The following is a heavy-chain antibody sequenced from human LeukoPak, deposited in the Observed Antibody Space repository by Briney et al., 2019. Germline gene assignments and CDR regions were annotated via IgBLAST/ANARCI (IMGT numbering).Heavy chain of an antibody. J-gene: IGHJ3*01. Sequence: GGSLRLSCAASGFRFNNYAMHWVRQPPGTGLEWVAVISMDGIQEYYADSVKGRFSISRDNSKNTLYLQMNSLRSEDTAVYYCAREVYSYALDALDPWGQGTMVTVSS. D-gene: IGHD5-18*01. CDR1: GFRFNNYA. CDR2: ISMDGIQE. CDR3: AREVYSYALDALDP. V-gene: IGHV3-30*04.